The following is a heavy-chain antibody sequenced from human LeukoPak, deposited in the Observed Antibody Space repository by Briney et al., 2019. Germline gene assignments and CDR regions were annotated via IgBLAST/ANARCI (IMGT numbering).Heavy chain of an antibody. V-gene: IGHV3-23*01. CDR2: ISGSGGST. CDR3: AKDGSGWYGDWFDP. CDR1: GFTFRRYG. J-gene: IGHJ5*02. Sequence: GGPLRLSCVASGFTFRRYGMSWVRQAPGKGLEWVSAISGSGGSTYYADSVKGRFTISRDNSKNTLYLQMNSLRAEDTAVYYCAKDGSGWYGDWFDPWGQGTLVTVSS. D-gene: IGHD6-19*01.